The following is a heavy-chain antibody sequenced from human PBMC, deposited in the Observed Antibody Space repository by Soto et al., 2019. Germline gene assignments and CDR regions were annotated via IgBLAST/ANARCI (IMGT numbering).Heavy chain of an antibody. J-gene: IGHJ4*02. CDR2: ISSGGNDI. CDR3: SRMAY. V-gene: IGHV3-21*06. Sequence: GGSLRLSCKASGFPFSRYCLNWVRQAPGKGLEWVSSISSGGNDISYAESVEGRFSTSRDKVNNVLYLDINNLRTEDTAVYYYSRMAYWGQGTMVTVYS. CDR1: GFPFSRYC.